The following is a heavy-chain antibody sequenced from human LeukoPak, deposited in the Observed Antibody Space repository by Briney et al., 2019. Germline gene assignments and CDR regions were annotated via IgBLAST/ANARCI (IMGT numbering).Heavy chain of an antibody. CDR3: AKDLQYRYFDWLLRGDYFDY. CDR1: GFTFSSYA. V-gene: IGHV3-23*01. CDR2: ISGSGGRT. D-gene: IGHD3-9*01. Sequence: GGSLRLSCAASGFTFSSYAMSWVRQAPGKGLEWVSSISGSGGRTYHADSVKGRFTISRDNSKNTLYLQMNSLRAEDTAVYYCAKDLQYRYFDWLLRGDYFDYWGQGTLVTVSS. J-gene: IGHJ4*02.